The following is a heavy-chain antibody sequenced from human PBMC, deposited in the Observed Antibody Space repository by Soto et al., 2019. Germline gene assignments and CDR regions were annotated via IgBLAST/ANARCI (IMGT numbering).Heavy chain of an antibody. Sequence: LSLTCTVSGGSISSGDYYWSWIRQPPGKGLEWIGYIYYSGSTYYNPSLKSRVTISVDTSKNQFSLKLSSVTAADTAVYYCARAIAARQGWFDPWGQGTLVTVSS. V-gene: IGHV4-30-4*01. CDR2: IYYSGST. J-gene: IGHJ5*02. D-gene: IGHD6-6*01. CDR1: GGSISSGDYY. CDR3: ARAIAARQGWFDP.